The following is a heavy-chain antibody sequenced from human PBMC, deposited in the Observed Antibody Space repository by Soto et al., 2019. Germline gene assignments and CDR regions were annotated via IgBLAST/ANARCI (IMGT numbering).Heavy chain of an antibody. V-gene: IGHV4-34*01. D-gene: IGHD6-6*01. CDR3: ARGPSIAARATNNWFDP. Sequence: PSETLSLTCAVYGGSFSGYYWSWIRQPPGKGLEWIGEINHSGSTNYNPSLKSRVTISVDTSKNQFSLKLSSVTAADTAVYYCARGPSIAARATNNWFDPWGQGTLVTVSS. CDR1: GGSFSGYY. J-gene: IGHJ5*02. CDR2: INHSGST.